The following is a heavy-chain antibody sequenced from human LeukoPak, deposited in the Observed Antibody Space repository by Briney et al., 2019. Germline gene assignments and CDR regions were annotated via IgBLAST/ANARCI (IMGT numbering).Heavy chain of an antibody. J-gene: IGHJ4*02. CDR2: IYHSGST. CDR3: ARLSAARRWY. CDR1: GGSISSGGYS. V-gene: IGHV4-30-2*01. Sequence: SETLSLTCAVSGGSISSGGYSWSWIRQPPGKGLEWIGYIYHSGSTYYNPSLKSRVTISVDRSKNQFSLKLSSVTAADTAVYYCARLSAARRWYWGQGTLVTVSS. D-gene: IGHD6-6*01.